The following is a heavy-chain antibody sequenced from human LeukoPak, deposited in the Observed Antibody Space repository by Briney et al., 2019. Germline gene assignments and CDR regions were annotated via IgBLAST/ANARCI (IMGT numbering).Heavy chain of an antibody. Sequence: ASVKVSCKPSGYTFTGYYMHWVRQAPGQGLEWVGRINTNGGGTNYAQKFQGRVTMTRDTSISTAYMEVNSLRSDDTAVYYCARAAAGPPIDYWGQGTLVTVSS. D-gene: IGHD6-13*01. J-gene: IGHJ4*02. CDR2: INTNGGGT. CDR3: ARAAAGPPIDY. V-gene: IGHV1-2*06. CDR1: GYTFTGYY.